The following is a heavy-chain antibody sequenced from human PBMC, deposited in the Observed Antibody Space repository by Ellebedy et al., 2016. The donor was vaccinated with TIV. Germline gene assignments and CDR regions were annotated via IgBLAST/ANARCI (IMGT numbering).Heavy chain of an antibody. CDR3: ARVTVYDSSVPFDY. CDR2: IIPIFGTA. J-gene: IGHJ4*02. V-gene: IGHV1-69*13. CDR1: AGTFSSYA. Sequence: AASVKVSCKASAGTFSSYAISWVRQAPGQGLEWMGGIIPIFGTANYAQKVQGRVTITADECTSTAYMELSSLRSADTAVYYCARVTVYDSSVPFDYWGQGTLVTVSS. D-gene: IGHD3-22*01.